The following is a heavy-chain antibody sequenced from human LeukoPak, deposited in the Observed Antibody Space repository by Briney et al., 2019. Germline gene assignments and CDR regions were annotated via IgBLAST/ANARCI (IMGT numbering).Heavy chain of an antibody. J-gene: IGHJ4*02. Sequence: GGSLRLSCAASGFTFSSSNTNWVRQAPGKGLEWVSSISFSSTYIYYADSVKGRFTISRDNAKNSLFLQMNSLRAEDTAVYYCARGRPLGANFWVYWGQGTLVTVSS. D-gene: IGHD3-16*01. CDR3: ARGRPLGANFWVY. CDR2: ISFSSTYI. V-gene: IGHV3-21*01. CDR1: GFTFSSSN.